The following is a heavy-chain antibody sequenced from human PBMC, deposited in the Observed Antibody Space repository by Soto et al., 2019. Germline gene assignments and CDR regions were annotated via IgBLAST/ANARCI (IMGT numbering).Heavy chain of an antibody. CDR3: YTGRTEFGF. J-gene: IGHJ4*02. Sequence: EVQLVESGGGLVKPGGSLRLACAASGFTFNNAWMNWVRQAPGKGLEWVGRIKSKTAGGTGDYVAPVKGRFTISRDDSKSTLYLQMNSLKTADTAVYYCYTGRTEFGFWGQGTLGTVSS. V-gene: IGHV3-15*07. CDR1: GFTFNNAW. CDR2: IKSKTAGGTG.